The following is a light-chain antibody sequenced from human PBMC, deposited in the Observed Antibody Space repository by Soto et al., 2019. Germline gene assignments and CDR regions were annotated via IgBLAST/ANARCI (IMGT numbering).Light chain of an antibody. CDR3: LQDYNYPRT. CDR1: QSVSSN. V-gene: IGKV3-15*01. J-gene: IGKJ1*01. CDR2: GAS. Sequence: EIVMTQSPSTLSVSPWERATLSCRASQSVSSNLAWYQQKPGQAPRLLIYGASTRATGIPARFSGSGSGTEFTLTISSLQPEDFATYYCLQDYNYPRTFGQGTKVDIK.